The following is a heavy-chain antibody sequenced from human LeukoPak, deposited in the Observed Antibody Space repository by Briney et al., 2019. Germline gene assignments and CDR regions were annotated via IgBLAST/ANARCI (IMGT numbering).Heavy chain of an antibody. D-gene: IGHD2-2*01. CDR2: INPNSGGT. V-gene: IGHV1-2*02. CDR1: GYTFTGYY. CDR3: ARGVVVWYYYYYMDV. J-gene: IGHJ6*03. Sequence: ASVKVSCKASGYTFTGYYMHWVRHAPGQGLEWMGWINPNSGGTNYAQRFPGRVSITRDTSVSTAYMELSRLRSDDTAVYYCARGVVVWYYYYYMDVWGKGTTVTISS.